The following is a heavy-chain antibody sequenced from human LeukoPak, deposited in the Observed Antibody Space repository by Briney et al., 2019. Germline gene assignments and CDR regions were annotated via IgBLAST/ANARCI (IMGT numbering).Heavy chain of an antibody. J-gene: IGHJ4*02. D-gene: IGHD3-3*01. CDR2: IYYSGST. CDR1: GGSISSYY. V-gene: IGHV4-59*01. CDR3: ARGYDFWSGYYTGYFDY. Sequence: SETLSLTCTVSGGSISSYYWSWIRQPPGKGLEWVGYIYYSGSTNYNPSLKSGVTISVETSKNQFSLKLSSVTAADTAVYYCARGYDFWSGYYTGYFDYWGQGTLVTVSS.